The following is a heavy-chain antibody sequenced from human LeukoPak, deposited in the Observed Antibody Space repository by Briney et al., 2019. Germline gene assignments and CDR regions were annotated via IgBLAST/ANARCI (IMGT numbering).Heavy chain of an antibody. Sequence: GESLKISCKGSGYSFTNCWIGWVRQMPGKGLEWMGIIYPADSDTRYSPSFQGQVTISADKSISTAYLQWSSLKASDTAMYFCARRYSGSSVDYWGQGTLVTVSS. J-gene: IGHJ4*02. CDR2: IYPADSDT. V-gene: IGHV5-51*01. CDR1: GYSFTNCW. D-gene: IGHD1-26*01. CDR3: ARRYSGSSVDY.